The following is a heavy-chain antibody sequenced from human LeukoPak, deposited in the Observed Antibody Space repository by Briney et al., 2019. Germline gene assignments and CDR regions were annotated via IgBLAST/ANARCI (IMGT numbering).Heavy chain of an antibody. V-gene: IGHV4-34*01. CDR3: ARGLATRVWGSYRNLGHAFDI. J-gene: IGHJ3*02. CDR2: INHSGST. CDR1: GGSFSGYY. D-gene: IGHD3-16*02. Sequence: SETLSLTCAVYGGSFSGYYWSWIRQPPGKGLEWIGEINHSGSTNYNPSLKSRVTISVDTSKNQFSLKLSSVTAADTAVYYCARGLATRVWGSYRNLGHAFDIRGQGTMVTVSS.